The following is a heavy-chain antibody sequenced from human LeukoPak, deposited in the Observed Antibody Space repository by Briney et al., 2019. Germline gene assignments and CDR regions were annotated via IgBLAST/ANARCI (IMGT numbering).Heavy chain of an antibody. CDR1: GYTFTGYY. CDR2: INPKSSGT. J-gene: IGHJ3*02. Sequence: ASVKVSCKASGYTFTGYYIHWVRQAPGQGLEGMAWINPKSSGTNYARKFQGRVTMTRDTSISTAYMELTRLRSDDTAVYYCASSEGYTDAFQIWGQGTMVTVS. CDR3: ASSEGYTDAFQI. D-gene: IGHD2-2*02. V-gene: IGHV1-2*02.